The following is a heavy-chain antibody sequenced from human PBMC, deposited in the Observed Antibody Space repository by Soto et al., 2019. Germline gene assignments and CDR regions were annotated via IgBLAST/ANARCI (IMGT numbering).Heavy chain of an antibody. CDR2: ISSSGGRT. D-gene: IGHD3-22*01. CDR1: GFTFNSYA. V-gene: IGHV3-23*01. J-gene: IGHJ3*01. Sequence: EVQLLESGGGLEQPGGSLRLSCAASGFTFNSYAMTWVRQSPGKGLEWVSAISSSGGRTDYADSLKGRFTISRDNSKNTLFLLRSRLRGDDTVVYYCAKGVVADSSGYYYVYGFDVWGQGTVVTVSS. CDR3: AKGVVADSSGYYYVYGFDV.